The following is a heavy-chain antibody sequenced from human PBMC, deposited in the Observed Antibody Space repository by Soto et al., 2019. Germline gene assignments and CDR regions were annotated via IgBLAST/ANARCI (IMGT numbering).Heavy chain of an antibody. J-gene: IGHJ4*02. V-gene: IGHV4-31*03. CDR1: GGSISSGGYY. CDR2: IYYSGST. Sequence: SETLSLTCTVSGGSISSGGYYWSWIRQHPGKGLEWIGYIYYSGSTYYNPSLKSRVTISVDTSKNQFSLKLSSVTAADTAVYYCARWGSGWYYFDYWGQGTLVTSPQ. D-gene: IGHD6-19*01. CDR3: ARWGSGWYYFDY.